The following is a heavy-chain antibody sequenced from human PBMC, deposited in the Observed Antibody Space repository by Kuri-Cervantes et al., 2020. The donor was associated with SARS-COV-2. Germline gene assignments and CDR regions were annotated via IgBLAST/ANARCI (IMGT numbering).Heavy chain of an antibody. J-gene: IGHJ3*02. CDR1: GGSISGSSYY. CDR3: ARHSIHSYAFDI. CDR2: IYYSGST. V-gene: IGHV4-39*01. Sequence: SETLSLTCTVSGGSISGSSYYWGWIRQPPGKGLEWIGSIYYSGSTYYNPSLKSRVTISVDTSKNQFSLKLSSVTAADTAVYYCARHSIHSYAFDIWGQGTMVTVSS. D-gene: IGHD3-3*02.